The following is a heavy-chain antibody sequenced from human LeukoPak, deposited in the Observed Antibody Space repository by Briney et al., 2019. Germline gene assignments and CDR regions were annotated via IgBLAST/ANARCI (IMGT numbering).Heavy chain of an antibody. CDR3: ARRVRATGNFDY. J-gene: IGHJ4*02. V-gene: IGHV5-51*01. Sequence: GASLHISCKGSGSVFTSYWIGWVRPMPGKGLEWRGIIYPGDSDTRYSRSFQGQVTISADKSISTAYLQWSSLKASDTAMYYCARRVRATGNFDYWGQGTRVTVSS. D-gene: IGHD1-1*01. CDR2: IYPGDSDT. CDR1: GSVFTSYW.